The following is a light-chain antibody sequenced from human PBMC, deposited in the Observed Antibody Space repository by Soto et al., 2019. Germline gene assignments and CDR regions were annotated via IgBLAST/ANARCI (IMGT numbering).Light chain of an antibody. Sequence: DIQMTQSPSTLSASVGDRVTITCRASQSIGNWLAWYQQKPGKAPKLLIYKASTLETGLPSRFSGSGSGTEFTLTINSLQPDDFANYYCQQYDRQWTFGPGTKIEIK. V-gene: IGKV1-5*03. CDR1: QSIGNW. CDR2: KAS. J-gene: IGKJ1*01. CDR3: QQYDRQWT.